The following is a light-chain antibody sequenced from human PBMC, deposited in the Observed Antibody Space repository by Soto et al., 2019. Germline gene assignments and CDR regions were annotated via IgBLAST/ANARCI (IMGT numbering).Light chain of an antibody. J-gene: IGLJ3*02. CDR1: SSNIGAGYD. V-gene: IGLV1-40*01. CDR3: QSYDSSLSGSV. Sequence: QSVLPQPPSVSGAPGQRVTISCTGSSSNIGAGYDVHWYQQLPGTAPKLLIYGNSNRPSGVPDRISGSKSGTSASLAITGLQTEDEADYYCQSYDSSLSGSVFGGGTKLTVL. CDR2: GNS.